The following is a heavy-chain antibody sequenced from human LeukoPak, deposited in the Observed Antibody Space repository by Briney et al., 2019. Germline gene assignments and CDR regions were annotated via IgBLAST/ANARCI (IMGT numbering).Heavy chain of an antibody. V-gene: IGHV3-48*03. D-gene: IGHD6-13*01. J-gene: IGHJ4*02. Sequence: GGSLRLSCAASGFTFSSYEMNWVRQAPGKGLEWVSYISSSGSTIYYADSVKGRFTISRDNAKNSLYLQMNSLRAEDTAVYYCARESTLAAAGTFDYWGQGTLVTVSS. CDR3: ARESTLAAAGTFDY. CDR1: GFTFSSYE. CDR2: ISSSGSTI.